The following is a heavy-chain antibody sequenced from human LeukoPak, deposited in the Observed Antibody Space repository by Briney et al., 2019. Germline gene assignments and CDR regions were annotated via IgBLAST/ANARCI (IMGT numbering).Heavy chain of an antibody. CDR1: GGSISNRGFF. J-gene: IGHJ5*02. Sequence: SETLSLTCTVSGGSISNRGFFWGWIRQAPGKGPEWIGSVYYSGATYYNSSLKSRVTISVDTSKNRLSLKLSSVTAADTAVYYCARLPCSDTICPTLPYNHFDPWGQGTLVTVSS. CDR3: ARLPCSDTICPTLPYNHFDP. V-gene: IGHV4-39*02. CDR2: VYYSGAT. D-gene: IGHD2-15*01.